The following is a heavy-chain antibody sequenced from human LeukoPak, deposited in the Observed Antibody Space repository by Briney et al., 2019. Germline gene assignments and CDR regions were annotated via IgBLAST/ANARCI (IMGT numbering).Heavy chain of an antibody. J-gene: IGHJ5*02. V-gene: IGHV3-23*01. CDR2: ISGSGGST. D-gene: IGHD3-22*01. Sequence: GGSLRLSCAASGFTFSSYAMSWVRQAPGKGLEWVSAISGSGGSTYYADSVKGRFTISRDNSKNTLYLQMNSLRAEDTAVYSCAKDSYYYDSSGYPNWFDPWGQGTLVTVSS. CDR3: AKDSYYYDSSGYPNWFDP. CDR1: GFTFSSYA.